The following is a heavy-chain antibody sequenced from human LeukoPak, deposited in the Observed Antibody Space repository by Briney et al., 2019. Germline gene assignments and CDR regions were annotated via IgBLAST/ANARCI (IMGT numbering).Heavy chain of an antibody. J-gene: IGHJ4*02. CDR1: GFTFSSYW. CDR3: ARGPLIAAAGTW. V-gene: IGHV3-7*03. D-gene: IGHD6-13*01. Sequence: GGSLGLSCAASGFTFSSYWISWVRQAPGEGLEWVAKINQDGTEKAYVDSVRGRFTISRDNAKNSLFLQMNSLRAEDTAVYYCARGPLIAAAGTWWGQGTLVTVSS. CDR2: INQDGTEK.